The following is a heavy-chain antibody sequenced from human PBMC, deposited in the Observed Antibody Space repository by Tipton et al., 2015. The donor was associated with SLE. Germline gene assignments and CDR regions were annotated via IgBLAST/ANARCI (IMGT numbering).Heavy chain of an antibody. Sequence: TLSLTCTVSRDSIISGSSYWSWVRQPPGKGLEWIGYIFYSGSTYYNPSLQSRVTLSIDRSNNQFSLSLTSVTAADTAVYYCARMPPGGWNYYFDYWGQGTPVTVSS. CDR1: RDSIISGSSY. V-gene: IGHV4-31*03. CDR2: IFYSGST. D-gene: IGHD1-7*01. J-gene: IGHJ4*02. CDR3: ARMPPGGWNYYFDY.